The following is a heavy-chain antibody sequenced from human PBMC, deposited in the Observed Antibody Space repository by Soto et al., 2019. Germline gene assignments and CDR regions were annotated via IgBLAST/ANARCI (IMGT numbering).Heavy chain of an antibody. D-gene: IGHD6-13*01. V-gene: IGHV3-11*01. CDR1: GFTFSDYY. CDR2: ISSSGSTI. Sequence: GGSLRLSCAASGFTFSDYYMSWIRQAPGKGLEWVSYISSSGSTIYYADSVKGRFTISRDNAKNSLYLQMNSLRAEDTAVYYCARPRAAADDAFDIWGQGTMVTVSS. CDR3: ARPRAAADDAFDI. J-gene: IGHJ3*02.